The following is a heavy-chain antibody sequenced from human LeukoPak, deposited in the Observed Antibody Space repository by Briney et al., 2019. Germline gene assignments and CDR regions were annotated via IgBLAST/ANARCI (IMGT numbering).Heavy chain of an antibody. J-gene: IGHJ3*02. CDR2: IYYSGST. CDR3: ARGDGGAFDI. CDR1: GGSISSYY. Sequence: SETLSLTCTVSGGSISSYYWSWIRQPPGKGLEWIGYIYYSGSTNYNPSLKSRATISVDTSKNQFSLKLSSVTAADTAVYYCARGDGGAFDIWGQGTMVTVSS. D-gene: IGHD3-10*01. V-gene: IGHV4-59*01.